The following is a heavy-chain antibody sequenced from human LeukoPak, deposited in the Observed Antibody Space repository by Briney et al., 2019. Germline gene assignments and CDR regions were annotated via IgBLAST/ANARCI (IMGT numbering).Heavy chain of an antibody. CDR3: VSPRGFSYGYFDY. V-gene: IGHV4-39*01. D-gene: IGHD5-18*01. J-gene: IGHJ4*02. CDR1: GGSISSSSAY. CDR2: IYYSKST. Sequence: SETLFLTCTVSGGSISSSSAYWGWIRQPPGKGLEWIGSIYYSKSTYYNPSLKSRVTISADTSKNQFSLTLGSVSATDTAVYYCVSPRGFSYGYFDYWGQGTLVTVSS.